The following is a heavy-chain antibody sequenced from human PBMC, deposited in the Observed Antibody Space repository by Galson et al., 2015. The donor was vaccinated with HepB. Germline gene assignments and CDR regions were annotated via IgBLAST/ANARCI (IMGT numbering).Heavy chain of an antibody. D-gene: IGHD6-19*01. Sequence: SLRLSCAASGFTVSSNSMTWVRQAPGKGLEWVSVIYSGGSTNYADSVKGRFTISRDNSKNTVYLQMNSLTIEDTAVYYCARRHTSGHRALDYWGQGTLVTVSS. CDR3: ARRHTSGHRALDY. CDR2: IYSGGST. J-gene: IGHJ4*02. CDR1: GFTVSSNS. V-gene: IGHV3-53*05.